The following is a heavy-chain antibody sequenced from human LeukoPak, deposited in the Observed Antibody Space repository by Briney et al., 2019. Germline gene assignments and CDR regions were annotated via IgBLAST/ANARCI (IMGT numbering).Heavy chain of an antibody. CDR3: ARGLLGDYGMDV. Sequence: ASVKVSCKASGYTFTSYGINWVRQAPGQGLEWMGWISAYSDNTNYAQKLQGRVTMTTDTSASTAYMELRSLRSDDTAVYYCARGLLGDYGMDVWGKGTTVTVSS. D-gene: IGHD5-18*01. CDR1: GYTFTSYG. CDR2: ISAYSDNT. J-gene: IGHJ6*04. V-gene: IGHV1-18*04.